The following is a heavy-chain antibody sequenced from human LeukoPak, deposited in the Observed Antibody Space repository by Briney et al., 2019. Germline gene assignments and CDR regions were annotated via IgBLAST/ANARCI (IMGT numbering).Heavy chain of an antibody. CDR2: VKQDGSEK. CDR3: ATGRAAHLFDY. J-gene: IGHJ4*02. V-gene: IGHV3-7*01. CDR1: GFTFSSHW. D-gene: IGHD6-6*01. Sequence: GVSLRLSCAAPGFTFSSHWMIWVRQAPGKGLEWVANVKQDGSEKYYVDSVKGRFTISRVNAKNSLYLQMNSLRVEDTAVYYCATGRAAHLFDYWGQGTLVTVSS.